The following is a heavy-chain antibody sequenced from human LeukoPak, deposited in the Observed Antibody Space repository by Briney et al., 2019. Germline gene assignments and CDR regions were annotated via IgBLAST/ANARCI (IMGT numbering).Heavy chain of an antibody. CDR1: GFTFSRYW. V-gene: IGHV3-7*04. CDR3: AREVSLLWFGESANWFDP. Sequence: PGGSLRLSCAASGFTFSRYWMTWVRQAPGKGLEWVANIKKDGSEKYYVDSVEGRFTISRDNAKNSLYLQMNSLRAEDTAVYYCAREVSLLWFGESANWFDPWGQGTLVTVSS. J-gene: IGHJ5*02. CDR2: IKKDGSEK. D-gene: IGHD3-10*01.